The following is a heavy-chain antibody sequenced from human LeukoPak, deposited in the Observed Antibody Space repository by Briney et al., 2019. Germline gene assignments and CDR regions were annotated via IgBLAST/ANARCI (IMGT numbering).Heavy chain of an antibody. CDR1: GGSFSGYY. CDR2: INHSGST. J-gene: IGHJ3*02. Sequence: SETLSLTCAVYGGSFSGYYWSWIRQPPGKGLEWIGEINHSGSTNYNPSLKSRVTISVDTSKNQFSLKLSSVTAADTAVYYCARGSVNYCSSTSCSGAFDIWGQGTMVSVSS. D-gene: IGHD2-2*01. CDR3: ARGSVNYCSSTSCSGAFDI. V-gene: IGHV4-34*01.